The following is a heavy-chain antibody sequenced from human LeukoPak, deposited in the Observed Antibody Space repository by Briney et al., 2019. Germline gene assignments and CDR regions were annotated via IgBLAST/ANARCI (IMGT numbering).Heavy chain of an antibody. V-gene: IGHV4-30-4*01. D-gene: IGHD3-22*01. CDR1: GGSISSGDYY. CDR2: IYYSGST. CDR3: ARHYDSSGYYYPHWYFDL. Sequence: SQTLSLTCTVSGGSISSGDYYWSWIRQPPGKGLEWIGYIYYSGSTYYNPSLKSRVTISVDTSKNQFSLKLSSVTAADTAVYYCARHYDSSGYYYPHWYFDLWGRGTLVTVSS. J-gene: IGHJ2*01.